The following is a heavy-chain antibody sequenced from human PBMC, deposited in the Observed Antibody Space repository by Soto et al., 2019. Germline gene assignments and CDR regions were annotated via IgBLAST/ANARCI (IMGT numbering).Heavy chain of an antibody. CDR3: AMVDNYVPPPPQDV. D-gene: IGHD3-16*01. V-gene: IGHV1-18*01. Sequence: QVQLVQSGDEVRKPGSSVKVSCKASGYIFVNYGIAWVRQAPGQGLAWMGWISPYRGNTHYASKVQGRLTMTTDTTTSTAYMELGSLTSDDTAVYYCAMVDNYVPPPPQDVWGQGNTGSVSS. CDR2: ISPYRGNT. J-gene: IGHJ6*02. CDR1: GYIFVNYG.